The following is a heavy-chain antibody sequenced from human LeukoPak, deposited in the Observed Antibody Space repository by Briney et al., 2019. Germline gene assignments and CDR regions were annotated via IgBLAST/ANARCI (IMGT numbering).Heavy chain of an antibody. CDR1: GFTFSSYG. CDR3: AKDLDSSALFPCDY. D-gene: IGHD3-22*01. CDR2: ISYGGSNK. V-gene: IGHV3-30*18. Sequence: GGSLRLSCAASGFTFSSYGMHWVRQAPGKGLEWVAVISYGGSNKYYADSVKGRFTISRDNSTNTLYLQMNSLRAEDTAVYYCAKDLDSSALFPCDYWGQGTLVSVSS. J-gene: IGHJ4*02.